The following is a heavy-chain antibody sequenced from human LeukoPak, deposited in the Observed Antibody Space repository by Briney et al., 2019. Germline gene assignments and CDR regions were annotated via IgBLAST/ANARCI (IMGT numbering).Heavy chain of an antibody. CDR1: GFTFSSYS. V-gene: IGHV3-48*04. CDR3: ARDRRIVVVSAILDF. CDR2: ISSSSSTI. D-gene: IGHD2-21*02. J-gene: IGHJ4*02. Sequence: PGGSLRLSCAASGFTFSSYSMNWVRQAPGKGLEWVSYISSSSSTIYYADSVKGRFTISRDNAKNSLYLQMNSLRAEDTAVYYCARDRRIVVVSAILDFWGQGTLVTVSS.